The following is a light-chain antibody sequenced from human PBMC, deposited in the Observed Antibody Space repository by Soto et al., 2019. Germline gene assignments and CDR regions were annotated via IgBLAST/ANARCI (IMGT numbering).Light chain of an antibody. J-gene: IGKJ1*01. CDR3: QQFGATSWT. CDR1: QSVSSY. CDR2: GTS. V-gene: IGKV3-20*01. Sequence: EIVLTQSPATLSLSPGERATLSCRASQSVSSYLAWYQQKPGQAPRLLIYGTSRRATGIPDRFSGSGSGTDFTLTISRLEPEDFVVYYCQQFGATSWTFGQGTKVDIK.